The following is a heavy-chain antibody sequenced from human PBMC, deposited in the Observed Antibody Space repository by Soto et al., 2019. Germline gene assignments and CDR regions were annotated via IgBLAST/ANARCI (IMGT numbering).Heavy chain of an antibody. CDR2: IIPIFGTA. V-gene: IGHV1-69*13. CDR3: ARAEYGDYQSFDY. Sequence: SVKVSCKASGGTFSSYAISWVRQAPGQGLEWMGGIIPIFGTANYAQKFQGRVTITADESTSTAYMELSSLRSEDTAVYYCARAEYGDYQSFDYWGQGTLVTVSS. CDR1: GGTFSSYA. D-gene: IGHD4-17*01. J-gene: IGHJ4*02.